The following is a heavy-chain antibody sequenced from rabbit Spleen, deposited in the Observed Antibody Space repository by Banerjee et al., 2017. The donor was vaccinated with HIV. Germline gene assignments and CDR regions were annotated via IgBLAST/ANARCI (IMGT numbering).Heavy chain of an antibody. D-gene: IGHD4-2*01. V-gene: IGHV1S45*01. J-gene: IGHJ4*01. CDR3: ARDSSGREDFNL. CDR1: GLDFSSNYW. Sequence: QEQLEESGGDLVKPGASLTLTCKASGLDFSSNYWICWVRQAPGKGLEWIACIDVTKSGSTYYASWTRGRFTISKTSSTTVTLQMTSLTAADTATYFCARDSSGREDFNLWGQGTLVTVS. CDR2: IDVTKSGST.